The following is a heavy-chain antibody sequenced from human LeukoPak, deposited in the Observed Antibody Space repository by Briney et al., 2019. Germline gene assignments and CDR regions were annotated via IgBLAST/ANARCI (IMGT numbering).Heavy chain of an antibody. CDR2: IKQDGSEK. J-gene: IGHJ3*02. V-gene: IGHV3-7*01. CDR3: ASDIVVVPAPEDAFDI. Sequence: GGSLRLSCAASGFTFSSYWMSWVRQAPGKGLEWVANIKQDGSEKYYVDSVKGRFTISRDNAKNSLYLQMNSLRAEDTAVYYCASDIVVVPAPEDAFDIWGQGTMVTVSS. CDR1: GFTFSSYW. D-gene: IGHD2-2*01.